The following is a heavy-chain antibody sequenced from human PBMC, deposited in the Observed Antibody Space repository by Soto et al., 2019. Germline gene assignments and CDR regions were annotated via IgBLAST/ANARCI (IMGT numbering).Heavy chain of an antibody. V-gene: IGHV1-69*13. Sequence: SVKVSCKASGGLFSTYAISWVRQAPGQGLEWMGGIIPVFATTYYAEKFEGRVTITADESTNTAYMELTSLRSEDTAMYYCARGDSGYVWFNEIWGQGTLVTVS. J-gene: IGHJ4*02. CDR3: ARGDSGYVWFNEI. D-gene: IGHD3-22*01. CDR2: IIPVFATT. CDR1: GGLFSTYA.